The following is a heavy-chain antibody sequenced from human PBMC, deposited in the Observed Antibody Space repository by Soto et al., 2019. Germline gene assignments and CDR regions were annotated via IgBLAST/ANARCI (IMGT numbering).Heavy chain of an antibody. J-gene: IGHJ6*02. CDR3: AGGNYDFWSGLPDYYYYGMDV. Sequence: GGSLRLSCAASGFTFSSYAMSWVRQAPGKGLEWVSAISGSGGSTYYADSVKGRFTISRDNSKNTLYLQMNSLRAEDTAVYYCAGGNYDFWSGLPDYYYYGMDVWGQGTTVTVSS. D-gene: IGHD3-3*01. CDR1: GFTFSSYA. V-gene: IGHV3-23*01. CDR2: ISGSGGST.